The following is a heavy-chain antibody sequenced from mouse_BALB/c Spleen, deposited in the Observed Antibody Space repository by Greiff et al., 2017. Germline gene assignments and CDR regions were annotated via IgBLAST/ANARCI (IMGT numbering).Heavy chain of an antibody. CDR3: TRIEGVSVTGDYAMDY. Sequence: QVQLKQSGAELVKPGASVKLSCKASGYTFTSYYMYWVKQRPGQGLEWIGEINPSNGGTNFNEKFKSKATLTVDKSSSTAYMQLSSLTSEDSAVYYCTRIEGVSVTGDYAMDYWGQGTSVTVSS. CDR1: GYTFTSYY. D-gene: IGHD2-5*01. CDR2: INPSNGGT. V-gene: IGHV1S81*02. J-gene: IGHJ4*01.